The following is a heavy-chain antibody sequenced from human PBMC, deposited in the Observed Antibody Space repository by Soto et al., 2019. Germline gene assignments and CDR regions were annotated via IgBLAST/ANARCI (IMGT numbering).Heavy chain of an antibody. Sequence: GASVKVSCKASGYTFTGYYMHWVRQAPGQGLEWMGWINPNSGGTNYAQKFQGRVTMTRNTSISTAYMELSSLRSEDTAVYYCARGREYGDYFWDYYYYMDVWGKGTTVTVSS. CDR3: ARGREYGDYFWDYYYYMDV. V-gene: IGHV1-2*02. CDR1: GYTFTGYY. D-gene: IGHD4-17*01. CDR2: INPNSGGT. J-gene: IGHJ6*03.